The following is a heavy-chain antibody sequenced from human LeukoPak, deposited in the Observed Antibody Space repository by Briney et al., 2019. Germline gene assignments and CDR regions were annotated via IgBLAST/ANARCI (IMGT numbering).Heavy chain of an antibody. CDR2: TYYRSKWYS. D-gene: IGHD3-9*01. CDR3: ATGYQLPY. Sequence: SQTLSLTCAISGDSVTGTTSAWNWIRHSPSRGLEWLGRTYYRSKWYSDYAVSVQSRIIISADPSKNQFSLQLNFVTPVDTAVYYCATGYQLPYWGQGTPVTVSS. J-gene: IGHJ4*02. CDR1: GDSVTGTTSA. V-gene: IGHV6-1*01.